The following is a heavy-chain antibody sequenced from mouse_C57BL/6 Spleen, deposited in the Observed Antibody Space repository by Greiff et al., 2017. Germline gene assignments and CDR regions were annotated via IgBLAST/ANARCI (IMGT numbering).Heavy chain of an antibody. Sequence: QVQLQQSGAELVKPGASVKISCKASGYAFSSYWRNWVKQRPGKGLEWLGQISPGDGDTTYNGKFKGKATLTAEKSYSTAYMQLIRRTSEDSAVYFCAREGVTRWCAYWGQETLVTVSA. CDR3: AREGVTRWCAY. CDR2: ISPGDGDT. D-gene: IGHD2-13*01. J-gene: IGHJ3*01. V-gene: IGHV1-80*01. CDR1: GYAFSSYW.